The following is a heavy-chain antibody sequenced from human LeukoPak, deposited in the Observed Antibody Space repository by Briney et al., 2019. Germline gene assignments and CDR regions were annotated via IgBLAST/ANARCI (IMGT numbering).Heavy chain of an antibody. CDR1: GFTFSSYG. CDR2: IRYDGSDK. D-gene: IGHD6-19*01. CDR3: AKNRGYGNGRTYHYMDV. Sequence: GGSLRLSCAASGFTFSSYGMHWVRQAPGKGLEWVIFIRYDGSDKYYADSVKGRFTISRDNSKNTLYLQMNSLRVEDTAVYYCAKNRGYGNGRTYHYMDVWGKGTTVTISS. V-gene: IGHV3-30*02. J-gene: IGHJ6*03.